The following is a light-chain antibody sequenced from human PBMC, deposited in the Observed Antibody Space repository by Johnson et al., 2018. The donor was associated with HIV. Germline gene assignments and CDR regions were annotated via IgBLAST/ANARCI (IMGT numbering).Light chain of an antibody. CDR1: SSNIGNNY. J-gene: IGLJ1*01. Sequence: QSVLTQPPSVSAAPGQKVTISCSGSSSNIGNNYVSWYQQLPGTAPKLLIYDNNKRPSGTPDRFSGSKSGTSATLGITGLQTGDEADYYCGTWDTSLSVYVFGTVTKVTVL. V-gene: IGLV1-51*01. CDR2: DNN. CDR3: GTWDTSLSVYV.